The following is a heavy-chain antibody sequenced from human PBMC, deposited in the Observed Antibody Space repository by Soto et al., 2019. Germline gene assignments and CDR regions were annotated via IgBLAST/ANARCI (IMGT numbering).Heavy chain of an antibody. V-gene: IGHV4-39*01. CDR3: AREQWLPREWYFDY. J-gene: IGHJ4*02. CDR2: IFYSGST. CDR1: GGSISSSSYY. Sequence: SETLSLTCTVSGGSISSSSYYWGWIRQPPGKGLEWIGSIFYSGSTYYNPSLKSRVTISVDTSKNQFSLKLSSVTAADTAVYYCAREQWLPREWYFDYWGQGTLVTVSS. D-gene: IGHD6-19*01.